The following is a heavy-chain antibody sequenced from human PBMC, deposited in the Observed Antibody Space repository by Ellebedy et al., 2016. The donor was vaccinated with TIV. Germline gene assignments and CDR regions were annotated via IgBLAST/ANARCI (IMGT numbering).Heavy chain of an antibody. CDR2: IYSGGST. D-gene: IGHD6-19*01. J-gene: IGHJ6*02. CDR3: ARDGSSGWAYGMDV. Sequence: GESLKISCAASGFTVSSNYMSWVRQAPGKGLEWVSVIYSGGSTYYADSVKGRFTISRDNSKNTLYLQMNSLRAEDTAVYYCARDGSSGWAYGMDVWGQGTTVTVSS. V-gene: IGHV3-66*01. CDR1: GFTVSSNY.